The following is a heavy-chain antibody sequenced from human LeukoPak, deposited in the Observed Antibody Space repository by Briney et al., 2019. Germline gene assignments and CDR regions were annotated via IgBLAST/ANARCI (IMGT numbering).Heavy chain of an antibody. CDR2: ISYDGSNK. J-gene: IGHJ4*02. CDR3: ARGLFTGGTYHGY. V-gene: IGHV3-30*03. CDR1: GFTFSNSG. Sequence: GRSPRLSCAASGFTFSNSGMHWVRQAPGKGLEWVAVISYDGSNKYYADSVKGRFTISRDNSKNTLYLQMNSLRAEDTAVYYCARGLFTGGTYHGYWGQGTLVTVSS. D-gene: IGHD1-1*01.